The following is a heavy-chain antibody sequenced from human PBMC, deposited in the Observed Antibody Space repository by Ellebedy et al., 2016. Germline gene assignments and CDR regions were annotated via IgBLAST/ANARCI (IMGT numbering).Heavy chain of an antibody. Sequence: GGSLRLSCAASGFTFSSYAMHWVRQAPGKGLEWVAVISYDGSNKYYADSVKGRFTISRDNSKNTLYLQMNSLRAEDTAAYYCASGVDTANWGQGTLVTVSS. CDR2: ISYDGSNK. CDR1: GFTFSSYA. D-gene: IGHD5-18*01. CDR3: ASGVDTAN. J-gene: IGHJ4*02. V-gene: IGHV3-30-3*01.